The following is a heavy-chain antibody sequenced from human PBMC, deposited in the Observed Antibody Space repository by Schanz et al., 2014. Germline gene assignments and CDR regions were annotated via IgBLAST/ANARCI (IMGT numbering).Heavy chain of an antibody. CDR3: ARDGVDAAAGGNY. D-gene: IGHD6-13*01. J-gene: IGHJ4*02. CDR2: INVGNGNM. V-gene: IGHV1-3*01. Sequence: QVQLVQSGAELRKPGTSVKVSCKTSGYTFSNDDINWVRQAPGQGLEWMGWINVGNGNMKYSQKFQGRVTMTRDTSTSTVYMELSSLRSEDTAVYYCARDGVDAAAGGNYWGQGTLVTVSS. CDR1: GYTFSNDD.